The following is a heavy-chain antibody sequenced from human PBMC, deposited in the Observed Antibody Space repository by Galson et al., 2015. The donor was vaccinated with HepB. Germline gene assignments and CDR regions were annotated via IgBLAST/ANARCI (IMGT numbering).Heavy chain of an antibody. V-gene: IGHV3-23*01. Sequence: SLRLSCAASGFTFSSYAMSWVRQAPGKGLEWVAAVSGHGTTTYYADSVKGRFTIPRDSSKNTVFLQMNSLRAEDMAVYYCAKSPGYSSTWGDYFDYWGQGTLVTVSS. CDR3: AKSPGYSSTWGDYFDY. CDR2: VSGHGTTT. CDR1: GFTFSSYA. J-gene: IGHJ4*02. D-gene: IGHD6-13*01.